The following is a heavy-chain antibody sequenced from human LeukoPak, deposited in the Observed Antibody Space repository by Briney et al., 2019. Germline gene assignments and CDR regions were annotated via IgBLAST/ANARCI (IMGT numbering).Heavy chain of an antibody. V-gene: IGHV3-7*01. CDR2: IKTDGSEK. J-gene: IGHJ4*02. Sequence: PGGSLRLSCAVSGFTFSTYWMSWVRQAPGKGLEWVANIKTDGSEKYYVDSVKGRFTISRDNAKNSLYLQMNSLRAEDTAVYYCARSRGSSGSYPFDYWGQGTLVTVSS. CDR3: ARSRGSSGSYPFDY. CDR1: GFTFSTYW. D-gene: IGHD1-26*01.